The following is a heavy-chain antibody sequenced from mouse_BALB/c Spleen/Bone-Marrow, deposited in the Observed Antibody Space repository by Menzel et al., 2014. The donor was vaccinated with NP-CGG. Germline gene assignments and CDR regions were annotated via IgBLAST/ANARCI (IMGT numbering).Heavy chain of an antibody. CDR2: ISYDGSN. J-gene: IGHJ4*01. CDR1: GYSITSGYY. Sequence: EVKLQESGPGLVKPSQSLSLTCSVTGYSITSGYYWNWIRQFPGNKLEWMGYISYDGSNNYNPSLKNRISITRDTSKNQFFLKLNSVTTEDTATYYCAKGGIYLMHYWGQGTSVTVSS. CDR3: AKGGIYLMHY. D-gene: IGHD5-5*01. V-gene: IGHV3-6*02.